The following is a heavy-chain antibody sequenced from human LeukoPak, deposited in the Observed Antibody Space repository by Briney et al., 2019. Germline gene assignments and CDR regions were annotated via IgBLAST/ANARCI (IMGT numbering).Heavy chain of an antibody. D-gene: IGHD5/OR15-5a*01. Sequence: SEALSLTCAVSGGSISSSNWWSWVRQPPGKGLEWIGEIYHSGSTNYNPSPKSRVTISVDKSKNQFSLKLSSVTAADTAVYYCAVYGQSYFFDYWGQGTLVTVSS. V-gene: IGHV4-4*02. CDR2: IYHSGST. J-gene: IGHJ4*02. CDR1: GGSISSSNW. CDR3: AVYGQSYFFDY.